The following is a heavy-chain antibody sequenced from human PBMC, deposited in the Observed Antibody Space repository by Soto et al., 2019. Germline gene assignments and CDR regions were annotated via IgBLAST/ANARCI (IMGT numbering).Heavy chain of an antibody. CDR2: IIPIFGTA. CDR1: GGTFSSYA. Sequence: QVQLVESGAEVKKPGSSVKVSCKASGGTFSSYAISWVRQAPRHGLEWMGGIIPIFGTANYAQKFQGRVTITADESTSTAYMELSSLRSEDTAVYYCARRTVYDYYYGMDVWGQGTTVTVSS. J-gene: IGHJ6*02. D-gene: IGHD4-4*01. CDR3: ARRTVYDYYYGMDV. V-gene: IGHV1-69*12.